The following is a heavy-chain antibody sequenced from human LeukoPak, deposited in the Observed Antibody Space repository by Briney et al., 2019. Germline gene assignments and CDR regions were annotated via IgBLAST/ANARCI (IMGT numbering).Heavy chain of an antibody. V-gene: IGHV1-18*01. D-gene: IGHD3-10*01. CDR2: ISAYNGNT. J-gene: IGHJ5*02. Sequence: ASVKVSCKASGGTFSSYAISWVRQAPGQGLEWMGWISAYNGNTNYAQKLQGRVTMTTDTSTSTAYMELRSLRSDDTAVYYCARGRSMVNWFDPWGQGTLVTVSS. CDR1: GGTFSSYA. CDR3: ARGRSMVNWFDP.